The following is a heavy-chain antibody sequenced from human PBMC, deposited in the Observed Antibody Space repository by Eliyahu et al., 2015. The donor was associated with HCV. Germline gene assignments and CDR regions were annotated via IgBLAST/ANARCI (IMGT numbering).Heavy chain of an antibody. CDR1: GFSLSLSGTR. D-gene: IGHD4-17*01. V-gene: IGHV2-5*04. CDR3: VRLADMDGESFDV. CDR2: ISWDDDK. Sequence: QITLKESGPPLVKPPETLTLTCAFSGFSLSLSGTRVGWVRQPPGGALEWLALISWDDDKRYRPSLRNKLTITKDTSRRQVVLTVTNLDPGDTGTYYCVRLADMDGESFDVWGQGTMVTVSS. J-gene: IGHJ3*01.